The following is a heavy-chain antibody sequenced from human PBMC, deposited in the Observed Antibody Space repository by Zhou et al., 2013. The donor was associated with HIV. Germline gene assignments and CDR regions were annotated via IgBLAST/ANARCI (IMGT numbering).Heavy chain of an antibody. J-gene: IGHJ4*02. D-gene: IGHD2-2*01. V-gene: IGHV4-39*01. Sequence: QVQLRESGPGLVKPPETLSLTCTVSGGSISTSDYYWGWIRQTPGKGLEWIGSIFYSGITYYNPSLKNRVTVSLGTSKNQFSLKVTSLTAADTAVYYCARHPTSSIVLVPAHIDYWAGNPRHRLL. CDR3: ARHPTSSIVLVPAHIDY. CDR1: GGSISTSDYY. CDR2: IFYSGIT.